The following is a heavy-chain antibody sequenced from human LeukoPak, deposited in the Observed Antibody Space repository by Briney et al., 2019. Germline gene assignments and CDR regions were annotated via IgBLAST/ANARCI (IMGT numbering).Heavy chain of an antibody. CDR1: GGSISSGSYY. J-gene: IGHJ4*02. CDR3: ARAGNTVTIDY. D-gene: IGHD4-17*01. V-gene: IGHV4-61*02. Sequence: SSETLSLTCTVSGGSISSGSYYWSWIRQPAGKGLEWIGRIYTSGSTNYNPSLKSRVTISVDTSKNQFSLKLSSVTAADTAVYYCARAGNTVTIDYWGQGTLVTVSS. CDR2: IYTSGST.